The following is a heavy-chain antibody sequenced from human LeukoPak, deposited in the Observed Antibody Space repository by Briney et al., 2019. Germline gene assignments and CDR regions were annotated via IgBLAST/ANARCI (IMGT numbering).Heavy chain of an antibody. CDR3: ARGARGYSYGPYDY. D-gene: IGHD5-18*01. J-gene: IGHJ4*02. V-gene: IGHV4-59*01. Sequence: KSSETLSLTCTVSGGSISSYYWSWIRQPPGKGQEWIGYIHYSGSTDYNPSLKSRVTISIDTSKTQFSLILSSVTAAETAVYYCARGARGYSYGPYDYWGQGTLATVSS. CDR2: IHYSGST. CDR1: GGSISSYY.